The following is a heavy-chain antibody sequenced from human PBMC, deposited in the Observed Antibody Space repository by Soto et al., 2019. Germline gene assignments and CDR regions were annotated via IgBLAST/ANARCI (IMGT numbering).Heavy chain of an antibody. Sequence: GASVKVSCKASGGTFSSYAISWVRQAPGQGLEWMGGIIPIFGTANYAQKFQGRVTITADESTSTAYMELSSLRSEDTAVYYCARVFGDYFRPYYYYYYGMDVWGQGTTVTVSS. CDR1: GGTFSSYA. CDR3: ARVFGDYFRPYYYYYYGMDV. V-gene: IGHV1-69*13. J-gene: IGHJ6*02. D-gene: IGHD4-17*01. CDR2: IIPIFGTA.